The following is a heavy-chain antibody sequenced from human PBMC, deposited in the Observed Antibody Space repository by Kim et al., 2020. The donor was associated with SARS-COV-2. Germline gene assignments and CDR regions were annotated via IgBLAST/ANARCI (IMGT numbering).Heavy chain of an antibody. CDR2: T. D-gene: IGHD2-8*02. Sequence: TYYADSVKGRFTVSRDSSKNTVYLQMNTLTPGDTAVYYCARRADDTGPIDYWGQGTLVTVSS. V-gene: IGHV3-23*01. CDR3: ARRADDTGPIDY. J-gene: IGHJ4*02.